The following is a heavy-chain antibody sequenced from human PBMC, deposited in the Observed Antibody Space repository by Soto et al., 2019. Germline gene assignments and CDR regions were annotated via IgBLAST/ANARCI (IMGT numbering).Heavy chain of an antibody. CDR2: IYYSGST. V-gene: IGHV4-39*01. J-gene: IGHJ4*02. CDR1: GGSISRTSYY. CDR3: AGHTYYFDY. Sequence: QLQLQESGPGLVKPSETLSLTSTVPGGSISRTSYYWGWIRQTPGKGLEWIGSIYYSGSTYHNPSLKSRVTIAVETSKNQFSLKLSSVTAADTAVYYCAGHTYYFDYWGQGTLVTVSS.